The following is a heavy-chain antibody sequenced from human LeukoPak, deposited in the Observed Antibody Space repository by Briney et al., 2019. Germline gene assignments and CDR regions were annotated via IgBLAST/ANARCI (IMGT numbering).Heavy chain of an antibody. CDR1: GYTFTGYY. CDR3: ARDSDSSGYYLDY. D-gene: IGHD3-22*01. CDR2: IIPILGIA. Sequence: SVKVSCKASGYTFTGYYMHWVRQAPGQGLEWMGRIIPILGIANYAQKFQGRVTITADKSTSTAYMELSSLRSEDTAVYYCARDSDSSGYYLDYWGQGTLVTVSS. J-gene: IGHJ4*02. V-gene: IGHV1-69*04.